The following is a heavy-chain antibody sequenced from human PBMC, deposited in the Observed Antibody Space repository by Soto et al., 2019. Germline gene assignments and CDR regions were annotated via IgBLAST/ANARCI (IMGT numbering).Heavy chain of an antibody. CDR2: ISAHNGDT. Sequence: ASVXGSFRSSGYIFSTYGFSWFLQAPGQGLDCVGWISAHNGDTHYSQKFQGRVTLTTDTSTNTGYMELRSLTSDDTAVYFCAHAPIYSNHASGYYPMGKWGQGTLVTVYS. D-gene: IGHD3-22*01. CDR1: GYIFSTYG. V-gene: IGHV1-18*04. J-gene: IGHJ4*02. CDR3: AHAPIYSNHASGYYPMGK.